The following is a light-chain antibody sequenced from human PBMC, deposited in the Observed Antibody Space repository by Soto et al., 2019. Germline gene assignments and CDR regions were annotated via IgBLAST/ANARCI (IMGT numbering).Light chain of an antibody. CDR2: DDG. CDR1: NIGGKS. CDR3: QVWDNNYDHYV. Sequence: SYYLTQPPSLSVAPGQTARITCGGNNIGGKSLHWYQQKPGQAPVLVVYDDGDRPSGIPERFSGSNSGNTATLTISRVEAGDEADYYCQVWDNNYDHYVFGTGTKVTVL. V-gene: IGLV3-21*02. J-gene: IGLJ1*01.